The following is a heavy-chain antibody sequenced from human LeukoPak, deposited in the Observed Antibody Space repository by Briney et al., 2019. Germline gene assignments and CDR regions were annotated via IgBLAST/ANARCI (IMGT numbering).Heavy chain of an antibody. Sequence: SETLSLTCAVYGGSFSGYYWSWIRQPPGKGLEWIGEINHSGSTNYNPSLKSRVTISVDKSKNQFSLKLSSVTAADTAVYYCASSSFRSGFDPWGQGTLVTVSS. J-gene: IGHJ5*02. CDR2: INHSGST. D-gene: IGHD2/OR15-2a*01. V-gene: IGHV4-34*01. CDR3: ASSSFRSGFDP. CDR1: GGSFSGYY.